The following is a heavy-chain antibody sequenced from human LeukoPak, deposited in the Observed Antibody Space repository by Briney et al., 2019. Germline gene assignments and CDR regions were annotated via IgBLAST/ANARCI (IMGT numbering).Heavy chain of an antibody. J-gene: IGHJ4*01. CDR3: ARERQTGYHDY. V-gene: IGHV4-38-2*02. D-gene: IGHD3-9*01. Sequence: SETLSPTCTVSGYSITSGYYWGWIRQPPGKGLEWIGSINHSGTTYYNPSLKSRVTISVDTSNNQFSLKLNSVTAADAAVYFCARERQTGYHDYWRQGTLVTVSS. CDR1: GYSITSGYY. CDR2: INHSGTT.